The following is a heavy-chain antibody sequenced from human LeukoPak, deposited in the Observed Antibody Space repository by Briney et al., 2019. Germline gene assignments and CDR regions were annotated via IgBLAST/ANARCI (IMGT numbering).Heavy chain of an antibody. V-gene: IGHV3-9*01. CDR2: ISWNSGTI. J-gene: IGHJ4*02. D-gene: IGHD3-16*01. CDR3: AKGVRWGYFDF. CDR1: GFTFDDYA. Sequence: PGGSLRLSCAASGFTFDDYAMHWVRQAPGKGLEWVSVISWNSGTIGYADSVKGRFTISRDNAKNSLYLQMNSLRTEDTALYYCAKGVRWGYFDFRGQGPLVTVSS.